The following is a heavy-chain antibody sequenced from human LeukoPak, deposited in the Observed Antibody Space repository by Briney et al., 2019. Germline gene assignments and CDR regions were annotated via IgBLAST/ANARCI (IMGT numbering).Heavy chain of an antibody. V-gene: IGHV1-69*13. CDR2: IIPIFNTA. CDR3: ARDRERDGYNYFDY. J-gene: IGHJ4*02. D-gene: IGHD5-24*01. Sequence: WASVKVSCKASGGIFSTYAISWVRQAPGQGLEWLGEIIPIFNTANYAQKFQGRVTITADESTSTAYMELNSLRSEDTAVYYCARDRERDGYNYFDYWGQGTLVTVSS. CDR1: GGIFSTYA.